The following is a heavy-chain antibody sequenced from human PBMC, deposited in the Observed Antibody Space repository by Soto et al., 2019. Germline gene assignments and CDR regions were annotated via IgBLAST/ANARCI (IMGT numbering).Heavy chain of an antibody. CDR3: GRSYDTSNRPYFRH. Sequence: QLQLQESGPGLVKPSETLSLTCSVSGDFISSGSYYWAWIRQPPGKGLEWVGTIYYSGATYYNPSLKSRLTISVDTSKNQLSLRLSSVTAADPAVYYCGRSYDTSNRPYFRHWGQGTLVTVSS. D-gene: IGHD3-22*01. J-gene: IGHJ1*01. CDR2: IYYSGAT. V-gene: IGHV4-39*01. CDR1: GDFISSGSYY.